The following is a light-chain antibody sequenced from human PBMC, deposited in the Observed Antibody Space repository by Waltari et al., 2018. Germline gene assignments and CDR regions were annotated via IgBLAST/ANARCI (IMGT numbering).Light chain of an antibody. V-gene: IGKV3-20*01. J-gene: IGKJ4*01. CDR1: QSVSSSY. CDR2: ATS. Sequence: EAVLTQSPGTLSLSPGERVTLSCRASQSVSSSYLAWYQQKPGQAPRPLIYATSTRATGIPDRFSGSGSGTDFTLTISRLEPEDFAVYYCQQCGNSVVTFGGGAKVEIK. CDR3: QQCGNSVVT.